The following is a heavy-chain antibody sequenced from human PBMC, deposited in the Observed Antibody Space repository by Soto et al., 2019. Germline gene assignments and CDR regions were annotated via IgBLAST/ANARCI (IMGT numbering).Heavy chain of an antibody. D-gene: IGHD6-6*01. V-gene: IGHV3-64*01. CDR1: GFTLSGYA. CDR3: ARRARPDFYYMDV. CDR2: ISTNGVGT. Sequence: GGSLRLSCAASGFTLSGYAMDWVRQAPGKGLEYVSGISTNGVGTYYANSVQGRFTISRDNSKNTVYLQVGSLRPEDMAVYYCARRARPDFYYMDVWGKGTTVTVSS. J-gene: IGHJ6*03.